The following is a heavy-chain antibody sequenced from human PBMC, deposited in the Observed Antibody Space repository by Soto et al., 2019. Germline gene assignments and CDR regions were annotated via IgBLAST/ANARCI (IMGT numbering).Heavy chain of an antibody. CDR3: ARVRFGQWGYAMDV. Sequence: QVHLVESGGGLVKPGGSLRLSCAASGITFSDCYINWIRQAPGKGLEWVSYMSSSGNHINYAGSVRGRFTVSRDNAKNSLYLQMNSLRAEDTAIYYCARVRFGQWGYAMDVWGQGTTVTASS. J-gene: IGHJ6*02. CDR1: GITFSDCY. D-gene: IGHD3-10*01. CDR2: MSSSGNHI. V-gene: IGHV3-11*01.